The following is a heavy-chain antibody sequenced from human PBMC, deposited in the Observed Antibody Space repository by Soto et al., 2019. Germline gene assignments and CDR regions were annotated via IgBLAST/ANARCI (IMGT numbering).Heavy chain of an antibody. J-gene: IGHJ6*02. CDR3: ARGEKYYDFWSGYYNAGFDYYYGMDV. CDR2: ISYDGSNK. Sequence: RPSCAASGFSFSSYAMHGVRQAPGKGLEWVAVISYDGSNKYYADYVKGRFTISRDNSKNTLYLQMNSLRAEDTAVYYCARGEKYYDFWSGYYNAGFDYYYGMDVWGQGTTVTVSS. CDR1: GFSFSSYA. V-gene: IGHV3-30-3*01. D-gene: IGHD3-3*01.